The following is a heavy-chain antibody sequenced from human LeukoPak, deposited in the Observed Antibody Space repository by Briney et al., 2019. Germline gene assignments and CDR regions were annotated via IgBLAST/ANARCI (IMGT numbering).Heavy chain of an antibody. V-gene: IGHV3-66*01. CDR2: IYSGGST. CDR3: ASAHSSSWQFDY. J-gene: IGHJ4*02. D-gene: IGHD6-13*01. CDR1: GFTVSSNH. Sequence: PGGSLRLSCAASGFTVSSNHMSWVRQAPGKGLEWVSVIYSGGSTYYADSVKGRFTISRDNSKNTLYLQMNSLRAEDTAVYYCASAHSSSWQFDYWGQGTLVTVSS.